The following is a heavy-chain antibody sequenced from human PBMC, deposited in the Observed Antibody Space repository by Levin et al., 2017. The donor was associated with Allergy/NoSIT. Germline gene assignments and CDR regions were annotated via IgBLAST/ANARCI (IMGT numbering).Heavy chain of an antibody. CDR3: ARPGRRRYEGY. CDR1: GFSFSSYE. V-gene: IGHV3-48*03. D-gene: IGHD5-12*01. Sequence: GGSLRLSCAASGFSFSSYEMNWVRQAPGKGLEWVSQIDNSGSATYYADSVKGRFAISRDNAKNSLYLQMNSLRVEDTALYYCARPGRRRYEGYWGQGTLVTVSS. CDR2: IDNSGSAT. J-gene: IGHJ4*02.